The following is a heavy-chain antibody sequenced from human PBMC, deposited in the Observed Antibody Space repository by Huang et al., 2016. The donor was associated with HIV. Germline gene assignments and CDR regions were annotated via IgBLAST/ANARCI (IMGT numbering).Heavy chain of an antibody. CDR2: ISAKNANT. CDR1: GYIFSNYG. Sequence: QVPLVQSGAEVKKPGASVKVSCKTSGYIFSNYGISWVRQAPGQGLEWMVWISAKNANTKYAQRFQDRVNMTIETSTNTAYMELRSLRLDDTALYYGTRDGILGWGSYHYWGQGTPVTVSS. D-gene: IGHD3-16*01. V-gene: IGHV1-18*01. J-gene: IGHJ4*02. CDR3: TRDGILGWGSYHY.